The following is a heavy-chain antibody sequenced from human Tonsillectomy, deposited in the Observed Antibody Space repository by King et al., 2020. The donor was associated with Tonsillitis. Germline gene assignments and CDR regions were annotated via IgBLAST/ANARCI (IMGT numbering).Heavy chain of an antibody. CDR3: AKYNGYNFFFDY. CDR1: GFTVSNNH. Sequence: VQLVESGGGLVQPGGSLRLSCAASGFTVSNNHMAWVRQDPGKGLEWVSLIYSGGNTRYADSVKGRFTISRDNAKNTLYLQMNTLRAEDTAIYYCAKYNGYNFFFDYWGQGTLVTVSS. V-gene: IGHV3-66*01. CDR2: IYSGGNT. J-gene: IGHJ4*02. D-gene: IGHD5-24*01.